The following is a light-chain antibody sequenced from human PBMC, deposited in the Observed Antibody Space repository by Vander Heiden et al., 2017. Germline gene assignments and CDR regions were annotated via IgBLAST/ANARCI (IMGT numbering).Light chain of an antibody. Sequence: NQNTQSPSTLSAFVGDRVSITCRASQNINTWLAWYQQKPGKAPNLLIYDASNLGSGVPSRFSGSGSGTEFTLTISSLQPDDSATYYCQHYDAYPPAFGPGTNVQVK. J-gene: IGKJ1*01. CDR3: QHYDAYPPA. CDR1: QNINTW. V-gene: IGKV1-5*01. CDR2: DAS.